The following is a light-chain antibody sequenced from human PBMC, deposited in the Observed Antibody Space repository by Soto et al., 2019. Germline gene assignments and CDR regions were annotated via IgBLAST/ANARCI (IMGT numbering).Light chain of an antibody. CDR3: SSYTSSSTYV. J-gene: IGLJ1*01. CDR1: SSDVGGYNY. V-gene: IGLV2-14*01. Sequence: QSVLTQPASVSGSPGQSIAISCTGTSSDVGGYNYVSWYQQHPGKAPKLMVYDVSNRPSGVSNRFSGSKSGNTASLTISGLQAEDEAEYYCSSYTSSSTYVFVTGSIVNVL. CDR2: DVS.